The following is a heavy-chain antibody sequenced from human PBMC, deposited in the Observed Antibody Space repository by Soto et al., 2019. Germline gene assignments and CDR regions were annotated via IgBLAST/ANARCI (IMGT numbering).Heavy chain of an antibody. CDR2: IKQDGSNK. Sequence: EAQLVESGGGLVQPGGSLRLACAASGFPLSGYWMSWARQTPGEGLEWLAIIKQDGSNKYYLDSVRGRFTISRDNDKNSLYLQMDSLRAEDTAIYYCVRGGGAFDLWGQGTMVTVSS. CDR1: GFPLSGYW. J-gene: IGHJ3*01. V-gene: IGHV3-7*04. CDR3: VRGGGAFDL. D-gene: IGHD3-10*01.